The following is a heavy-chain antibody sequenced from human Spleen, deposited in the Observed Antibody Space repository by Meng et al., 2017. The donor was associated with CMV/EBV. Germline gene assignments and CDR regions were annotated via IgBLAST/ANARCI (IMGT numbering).Heavy chain of an antibody. CDR3: VRDGQLVMIGLEDAFDI. CDR2: IKHDGGEK. J-gene: IGHJ3*02. D-gene: IGHD2-21*01. V-gene: IGHV3-7*01. Sequence: GESLKISCAASGFTFSGYWMSWVRQAPGKGLEWVADIKHDGGEKYYVDSVKGRFTISRDNAKNSLYLQMNNLRAGDTAVYYCVRDGQLVMIGLEDAFDIWGQGTMVTVSS. CDR1: GFTFSGYW.